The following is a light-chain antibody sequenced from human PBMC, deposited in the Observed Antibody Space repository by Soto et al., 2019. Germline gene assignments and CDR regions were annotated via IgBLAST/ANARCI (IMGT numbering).Light chain of an antibody. J-gene: IGKJ1*01. V-gene: IGKV3-20*02. CDR2: DAY. CDR1: QSVSNNY. Sequence: EIVLTQSPGTLSLSPGERATLSCRASQSVSNNYLAWYQQKPGQAPRLLIYDAYNRATGIPPRFSGSGSGTDFTLAISSLQPEDSATYYCLQDINYPWTFGQGTKVDIK. CDR3: LQDINYPWT.